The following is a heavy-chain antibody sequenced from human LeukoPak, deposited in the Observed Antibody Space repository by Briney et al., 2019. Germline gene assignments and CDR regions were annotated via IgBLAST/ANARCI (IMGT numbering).Heavy chain of an antibody. V-gene: IGHV4-59*01. J-gene: IGHJ4*02. Sequence: SSETLSLTCTVSGGSISSYYWSWIRQPPGKGLEWIGYFYYSGSTHYNPSLKSRVTISVDTSKNQFSLKLSSVTAADTAVYYCAREVGATGYYFDYWGQGTLVTVSS. CDR3: AREVGATGYYFDY. D-gene: IGHD1-26*01. CDR2: FYYSGST. CDR1: GGSISSYY.